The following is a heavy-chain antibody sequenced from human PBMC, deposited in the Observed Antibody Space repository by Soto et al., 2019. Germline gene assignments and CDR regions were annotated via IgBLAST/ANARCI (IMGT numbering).Heavy chain of an antibody. CDR3: ARGERQQQRDY. V-gene: IGHV4-4*02. CDR1: GDSISSSKW. Sequence: QVQLQESGPGLVKPSGTLSLTCAVSGDSISSSKWWSWVRQPPGKGLEWIGEIYHSGTTTYNPSLKXRXXXSXXKAKNQFSLKVTSVTDADTAVYFCARGERQQQRDYWGQGTLVTVSS. J-gene: IGHJ4*02. D-gene: IGHD6-25*01. CDR2: IYHSGTT.